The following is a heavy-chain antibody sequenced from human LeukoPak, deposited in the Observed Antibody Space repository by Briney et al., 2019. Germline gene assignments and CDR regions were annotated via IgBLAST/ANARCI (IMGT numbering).Heavy chain of an antibody. D-gene: IGHD3-22*01. V-gene: IGHV3-30*04. CDR3: AKDYYDSSGYLTDDAFDI. CDR1: GFTFSSYA. J-gene: IGHJ3*02. Sequence: GRSLRLSCAASGFTFSSYAMHWVRQAPGKGLEWVAVISYDGSNKYYADSVKGRFTISRDNSKNTLYLQMNSLRAEDTAVYYCAKDYYDSSGYLTDDAFDIWGQGTMVTVSS. CDR2: ISYDGSNK.